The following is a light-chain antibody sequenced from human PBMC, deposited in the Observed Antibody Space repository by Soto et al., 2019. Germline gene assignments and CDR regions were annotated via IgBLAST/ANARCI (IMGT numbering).Light chain of an antibody. V-gene: IGLV2-23*01. CDR3: CSYAGSSTLV. Sequence: QSVLTQPASLSGSPGQSITISCTGTSSDVGSYNPVSWYQQYPGKAPKLMIYEGSKRPSGVSNRFSGSKSGNTASLTISGLQAEDEADYYCCSYAGSSTLVFGTGTQLTVL. J-gene: IGLJ1*01. CDR1: SSDVGSYNP. CDR2: EGS.